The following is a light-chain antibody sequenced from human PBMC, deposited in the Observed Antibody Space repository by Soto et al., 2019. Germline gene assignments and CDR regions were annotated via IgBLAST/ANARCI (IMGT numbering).Light chain of an antibody. CDR1: QSVSSSY. J-gene: IGKJ1*01. V-gene: IGKV3-20*01. Sequence: ELVLTQSPGTLSLPPGDSATLSCRASQSVSSSYLAWYQQKPGQAPRLLIYGASSRATGIPDRFSGSGSGTDFTLTISSLHSEDFAVYYCQQHNNWPPWTCGQGTKVDIK. CDR2: GAS. CDR3: QQHNNWPPWT.